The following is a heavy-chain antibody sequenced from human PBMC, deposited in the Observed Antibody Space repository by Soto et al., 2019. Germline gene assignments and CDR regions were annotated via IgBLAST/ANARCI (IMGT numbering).Heavy chain of an antibody. CDR3: AKGKGIGATPDGANS. V-gene: IGHV3-23*01. J-gene: IGHJ4*02. CDR2: VRSAEDTT. D-gene: IGHD1-26*01. Sequence: EVQVLESGGGLVQPGGSLRLSCAGSGFTFSKYGMNWVRQAPGKGLEWVSGVRSAEDTTYNAESVKGRFTVSRDTSKNTVYLHINSLRVEDTAVYYCAKGKGIGATPDGANSWGQGTLVTVSP. CDR1: GFTFSKYG.